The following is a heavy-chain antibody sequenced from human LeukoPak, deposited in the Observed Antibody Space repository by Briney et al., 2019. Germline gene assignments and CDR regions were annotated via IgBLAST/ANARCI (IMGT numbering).Heavy chain of an antibody. CDR1: GGSISNYY. D-gene: IGHD3-22*01. CDR3: AVRGYYYTLDY. J-gene: IGHJ4*02. Sequence: SDTLSLTCTVSGGSISNYYWSWIRQPPGKGLEWIGYISYSGSTNYNPSLKSRVTISVDTSKNQFSLKLTSVTAADTAVYYCAVRGYYYTLDYWGQGTLVTVSS. V-gene: IGHV4-59*07. CDR2: ISYSGST.